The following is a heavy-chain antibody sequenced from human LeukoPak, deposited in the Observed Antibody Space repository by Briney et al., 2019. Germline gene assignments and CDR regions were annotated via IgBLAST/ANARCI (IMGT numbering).Heavy chain of an antibody. V-gene: IGHV3-21*06. CDR2: ITSDSNLI. CDR3: ASGGATVWGY. Sequence: GGSLRLSCAASGFAFSDYSMNWVRQAPGKGLEWISAITSDSNLIYYADSMRGRITISRDNAEDSVYLQMNGLRAEDTAIYYCASGGATVWGYWGQGALVIVSS. D-gene: IGHD3-16*01. J-gene: IGHJ4*02. CDR1: GFAFSDYS.